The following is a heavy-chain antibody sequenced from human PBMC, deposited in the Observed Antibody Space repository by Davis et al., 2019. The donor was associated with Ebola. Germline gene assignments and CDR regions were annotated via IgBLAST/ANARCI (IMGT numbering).Heavy chain of an antibody. J-gene: IGHJ4*02. CDR1: GGSISSGGYS. V-gene: IGHV4-30-2*01. CDR2: IYHSGST. D-gene: IGHD3-3*01. CDR3: ARGRVTIFGVVKMGAGSLDN. Sequence: SETLSLTCAVSGGSISSGGYSWSWIRQPPGKGLEWIGYIYHSGSTNYNPSLKSRVTISVDTSKNQFSLKLSSVTAADTAVYYCARGRVTIFGVVKMGAGSLDNWGQGTLVTVSS.